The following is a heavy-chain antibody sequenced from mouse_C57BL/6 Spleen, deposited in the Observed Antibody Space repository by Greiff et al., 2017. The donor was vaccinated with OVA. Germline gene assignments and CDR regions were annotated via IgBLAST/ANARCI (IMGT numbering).Heavy chain of an antibody. J-gene: IGHJ2*01. Sequence: VQLQQSGPELVKPGASVKISCKASGYTFTDYYMNWVKQSHGKSLEWIGDINPNNGGTSYNQKFKGKATLTVDKSSSTAYMELRSLTSEDSAVYYCARSGSSPDYWGQGTTLTVSS. D-gene: IGHD1-1*01. V-gene: IGHV1-26*01. CDR1: GYTFTDYY. CDR2: INPNNGGT. CDR3: ARSGSSPDY.